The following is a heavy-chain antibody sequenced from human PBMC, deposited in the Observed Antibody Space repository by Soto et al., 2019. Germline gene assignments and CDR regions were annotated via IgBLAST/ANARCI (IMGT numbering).Heavy chain of an antibody. CDR3: AKDWSPKEYYDSSGYALTYFDY. CDR2: ISYDGSNK. D-gene: IGHD3-22*01. V-gene: IGHV3-30*18. Sequence: QVQLVESGGGVVQPGRSLRLSCAASGFTFSSYGMHWVRQAPGKGLEWVAVISYDGSNKYYADSVKGRFTISRDNSKNTLYRQMNRLRAEDTAVYYCAKDWSPKEYYDSSGYALTYFDYWGQGTLVTVSS. CDR1: GFTFSSYG. J-gene: IGHJ4*02.